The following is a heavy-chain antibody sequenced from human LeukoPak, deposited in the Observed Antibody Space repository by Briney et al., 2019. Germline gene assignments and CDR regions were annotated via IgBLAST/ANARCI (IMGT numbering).Heavy chain of an antibody. Sequence: SVKVSCKASGGTFSSYAISWVRQAPGQGLEWMGGIIPIFGTANYAQKFQGRVTITADESTSTAYMELSSLRSEDTAVYYCARAPVVPAAMVRFYYYYMDVWGKGTTVTVSS. V-gene: IGHV1-69*13. CDR1: GGTFSSYA. D-gene: IGHD2-2*01. J-gene: IGHJ6*03. CDR3: ARAPVVPAAMVRFYYYYMDV. CDR2: IIPIFGTA.